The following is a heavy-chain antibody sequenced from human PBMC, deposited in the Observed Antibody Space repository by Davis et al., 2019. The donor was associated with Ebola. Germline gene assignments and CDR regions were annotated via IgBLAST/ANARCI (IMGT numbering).Heavy chain of an antibody. Sequence: PGGSLRLSCAASGFTFSSYWMHWVRQGPGKGLVWVSHINPDGSSTTYADSVKGRFTISRDNSKNTLYLQMNSLRAEDTAVYYCAKDPYYYDSSGYYDYWGQGTLVSVSS. CDR2: INPDGSST. J-gene: IGHJ4*02. CDR1: GFTFSSYW. D-gene: IGHD3-22*01. CDR3: AKDPYYYDSSGYYDY. V-gene: IGHV3-74*01.